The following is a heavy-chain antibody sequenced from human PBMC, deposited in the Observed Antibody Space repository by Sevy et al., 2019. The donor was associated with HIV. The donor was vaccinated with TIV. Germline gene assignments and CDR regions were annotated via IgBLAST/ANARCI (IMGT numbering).Heavy chain of an antibody. V-gene: IGHV3-30*07. Sequence: GGCLRLSCAGSGFTFSSYDMHWVRQAPGKGLERVAVTSHDGKYNNYADSVKVRFTISRDNFKNTLYLQMNSLRVADTAVYFCARLFSCGGDCYYLDYWGQGALVHVSS. D-gene: IGHD2-21*02. CDR3: ARLFSCGGDCYYLDY. CDR1: GFTFSSYD. J-gene: IGHJ4*02. CDR2: TSHDGKYN.